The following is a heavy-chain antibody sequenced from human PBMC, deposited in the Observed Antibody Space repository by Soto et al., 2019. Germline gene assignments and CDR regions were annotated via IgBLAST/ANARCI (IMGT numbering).Heavy chain of an antibody. V-gene: IGHV1-18*01. D-gene: IGHD2-15*01. CDR1: GYTFTSYG. Sequence: QVQLVQSGAEVKKPGASVKVSCKASGYTFTSYGISWVRQAPGQGLEWMGWISAYNGNTNYAQKLQGRVTMTTDTSTSTAYMERRSLRSDDTAVYYCAGSGLVVVVDDYYGMDVWGQGTTVTVSS. J-gene: IGHJ6*02. CDR3: AGSGLVVVVDDYYGMDV. CDR2: ISAYNGNT.